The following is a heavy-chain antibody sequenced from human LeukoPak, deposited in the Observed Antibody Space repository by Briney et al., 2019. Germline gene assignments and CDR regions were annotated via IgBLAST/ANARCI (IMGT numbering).Heavy chain of an antibody. V-gene: IGHV4-38-2*02. CDR1: GYSISSGYY. CDR2: IHYTGST. D-gene: IGHD2-21*02. CDR3: ARGGYCGGDCYFYY. J-gene: IGHJ4*02. Sequence: SETLSLTCTVSGYSISSGYYWGWIRQPPGKGLEWIGSIHYTGSTYYNPSLKSRVTISVDTSKNQFSLKLSSVTAADTAVYYCARGGYCGGDCYFYYWGQGTLVTVSS.